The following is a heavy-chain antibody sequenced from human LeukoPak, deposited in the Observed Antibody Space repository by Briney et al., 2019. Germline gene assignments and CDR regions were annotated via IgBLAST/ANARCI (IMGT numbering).Heavy chain of an antibody. CDR3: ARDWCSSTSCSTYYMDV. V-gene: IGHV3-74*01. D-gene: IGHD2-2*01. CDR1: GFTFSSYW. J-gene: IGHJ6*03. Sequence: PGVSLRLSCAASGFTFSSYWMHWVRESPGEGLVWVLRINSDGSSTSYADSVKGLFTISRDNAKNTLYLQINSLRADDTAVYYCARDWCSSTSCSTYYMDVWGKGTTVTVSS. CDR2: INSDGSST.